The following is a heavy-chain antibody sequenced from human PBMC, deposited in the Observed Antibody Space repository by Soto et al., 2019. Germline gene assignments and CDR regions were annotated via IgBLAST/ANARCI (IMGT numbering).Heavy chain of an antibody. J-gene: IGHJ6*02. V-gene: IGHV1-46*01. Sequence: QVQLVQSGAEVKKPGASVKISCKASGYTFTSYYMHWVRQAPGQGLEWMGIINPSGGSTTYAQKFQGRVTMTRDTSTGTVYMELSSLRSEDTAVYYCARPRDYYYGMDVWGQGTTVTVSS. CDR2: INPSGGST. CDR1: GYTFTSYY. CDR3: ARPRDYYYGMDV.